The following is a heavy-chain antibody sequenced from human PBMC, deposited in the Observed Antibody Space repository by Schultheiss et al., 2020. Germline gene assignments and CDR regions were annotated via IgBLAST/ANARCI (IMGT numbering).Heavy chain of an antibody. CDR2: ISAYNGNT. CDR3: ARRSSGYYYQLDY. CDR1: GSTFTGYG. V-gene: IGHV1-18*01. D-gene: IGHD3-22*01. J-gene: IGHJ4*02. Sequence: ASVKVSFKASGSTFTGYGINWVRQAPGQGLEWMGWISAYNGNTNYAQKLQGRVTMTTDTSTSTAYMELRSLRSGDTAVYYCARRSSGYYYQLDYWGQGTLVTVSS.